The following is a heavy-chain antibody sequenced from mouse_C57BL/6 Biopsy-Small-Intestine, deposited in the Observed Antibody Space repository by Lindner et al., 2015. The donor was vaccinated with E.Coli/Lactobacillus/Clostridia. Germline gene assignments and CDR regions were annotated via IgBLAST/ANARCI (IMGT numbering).Heavy chain of an antibody. Sequence: VQLQESGGDLVKPGGSLKLSCAASGFTFSSYGMSWVRQTPDKRLEWVATISSGGSYTYYPDSVKGRFTISRDNAKNTLYLQMSSLKSEDTAMYYCANHDGYPYWYFDVWGTGTTVTVSS. CDR3: ANHDGYPYWYFDV. V-gene: IGHV5-6*01. D-gene: IGHD2-3*01. CDR1: GFTFSSYG. CDR2: ISSGGSYT. J-gene: IGHJ1*03.